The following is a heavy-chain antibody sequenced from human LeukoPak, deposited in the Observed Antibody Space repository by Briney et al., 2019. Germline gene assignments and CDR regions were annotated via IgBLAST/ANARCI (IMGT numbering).Heavy chain of an antibody. CDR1: VYTFTSYG. Sequence: GASVKVSCKASVYTFTSYGISWVRQAPGQGLEWMGWISAYNGNTNYAQKLQGRVTMTTDTSTSTAYMELRSLRSDDTAVYYCAREMEYSSSWFGDYWGQGTLVTVSS. D-gene: IGHD6-13*01. CDR3: AREMEYSSSWFGDY. J-gene: IGHJ4*02. CDR2: ISAYNGNT. V-gene: IGHV1-18*01.